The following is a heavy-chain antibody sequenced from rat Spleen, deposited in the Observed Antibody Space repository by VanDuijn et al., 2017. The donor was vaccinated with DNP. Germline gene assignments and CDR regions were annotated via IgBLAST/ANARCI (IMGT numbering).Heavy chain of an antibody. J-gene: IGHJ2*01. CDR2: FFSGDTRT. V-gene: IGHV5S10*01. CDR1: GFTFSDCN. CDR3: ARHVLPLRVWDY. Sequence: EVQLVESGGGLVQPGGSLKLSCAASGFTFSDCNMTWVRQAPKKGLEWVATFFSGDTRTYYRDSVKGRFTTSRDNAKSTLYLQINSLRSEDMATYYCARHVLPLRVWDYWGQGVMVTVSS. D-gene: IGHD1-4*01.